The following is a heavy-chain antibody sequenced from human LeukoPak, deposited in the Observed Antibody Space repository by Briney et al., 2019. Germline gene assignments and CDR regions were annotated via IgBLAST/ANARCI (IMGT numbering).Heavy chain of an antibody. V-gene: IGHV1-8*01. CDR3: ARVKGAAGGHYYFDH. D-gene: IGHD6-13*01. Sequence: ASVKVSCKASGYSFSEYDVNWVRQAPGQGLERMGWMNPNSGDTGYAQKFQGRVSMTMNTSISTAYMELSSLRSDDTALYFCARVKGAAGGHYYFDHWGQGTLVTVSS. J-gene: IGHJ4*02. CDR2: MNPNSGDT. CDR1: GYSFSEYD.